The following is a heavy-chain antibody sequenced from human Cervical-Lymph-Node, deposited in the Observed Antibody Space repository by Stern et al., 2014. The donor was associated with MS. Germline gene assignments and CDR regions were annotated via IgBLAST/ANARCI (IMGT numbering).Heavy chain of an antibody. CDR1: GCTFGNNV. D-gene: IGHD1-26*01. CDR2: IKVIFGTA. J-gene: IGHJ3*02. V-gene: IGHV1-69*01. Sequence: VPLVQSGAAVKKPRSSVKVSCKASGCTFGNNVMTLGRNAHAQGLARVGGIKVIFGTANYPKNFQGRVTITADESTSTAYMELSSLTFEDTAVYYCARRETLWDQHAFDIWGQGTMVTVSS. CDR3: ARRETLWDQHAFDI.